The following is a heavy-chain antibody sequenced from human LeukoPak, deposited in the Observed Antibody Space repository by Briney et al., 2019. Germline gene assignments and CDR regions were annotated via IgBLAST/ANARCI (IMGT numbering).Heavy chain of an antibody. V-gene: IGHV1-2*02. CDR3: ARVKAPKVELRRHYFYGMDV. Sequence: GASVKVSCKASGYTFTAYTMHWVRQAPGQGLEWMGWINPNSGGTNYAQKFQGRVTITKDTSSTTAYMELTRVRSDDTAVYYCARVKAPKVELRRHYFYGMDVWGQGTTVTVSS. J-gene: IGHJ6*02. CDR2: INPNSGGT. CDR1: GYTFTAYT. D-gene: IGHD1-7*01.